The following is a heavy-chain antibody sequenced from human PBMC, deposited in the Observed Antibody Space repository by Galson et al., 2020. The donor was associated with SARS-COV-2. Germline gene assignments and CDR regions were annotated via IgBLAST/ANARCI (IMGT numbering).Heavy chain of an antibody. J-gene: IGHJ6*03. Sequence: GESLKISCAASGFTFSSYAMNWVRQAPGKGLEWVSGIFTSGGSRHYADSVQGRFTISRDNSKSTLYLEMSDLRAEDTAVYYCAKDLDRSSYYYYYYYMDVWGKGTTVTVSS. CDR2: IFTSGGSR. D-gene: IGHD2-2*01. CDR3: AKDLDRSSYYYYYYYMDV. V-gene: IGHV3-23*01. CDR1: GFTFSSYA.